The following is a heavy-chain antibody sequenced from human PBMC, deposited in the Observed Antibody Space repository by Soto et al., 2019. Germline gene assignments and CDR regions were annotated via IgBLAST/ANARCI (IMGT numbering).Heavy chain of an antibody. J-gene: IGHJ4*02. D-gene: IGHD1-1*01. Sequence: GGSLRLSCAASGFNFDNYYMAWVRQAPGKGLEWVANIKKDGSGSNYVDSLKGRFTISRDNAKNSLYLQMNNLRAEDSGVHFCARDTTGILDYWGQGTLVTVSS. CDR1: GFNFDNYY. V-gene: IGHV3-7*01. CDR2: IKKDGSGS. CDR3: ARDTTGILDY.